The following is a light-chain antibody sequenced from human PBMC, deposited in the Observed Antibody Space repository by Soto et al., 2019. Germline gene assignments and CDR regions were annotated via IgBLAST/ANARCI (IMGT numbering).Light chain of an antibody. J-gene: IGLJ3*02. Sequence: QSALTQPPSASGSPGQSVTISCTGTSSDVGGYNYVSWYQQHPGKAPKLMNYEVSKRPSGVPDRFSGSKSGNTASLTVSGLQAEDEADYYCSSYAGSNLWVFGGGTKLTVL. V-gene: IGLV2-8*01. CDR3: SSYAGSNLWV. CDR1: SSDVGGYNY. CDR2: EVS.